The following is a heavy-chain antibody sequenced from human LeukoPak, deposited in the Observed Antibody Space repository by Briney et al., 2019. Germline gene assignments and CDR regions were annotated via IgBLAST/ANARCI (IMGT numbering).Heavy chain of an antibody. J-gene: IGHJ6*01. CDR2: IKEDGSDK. Sequence: GGSLRLSCLASGFTFSNSWMTWVRRAPGRGPEWVANIKEDGSDKQYVDSVRGRFTISRDNAKNSVSLQMDGLRAEDTAVYHCVRESDVWSGPGIGRPLDVWGKGTTVTVSS. CDR3: VRESDVWSGPGIGRPLDV. D-gene: IGHD3-3*01. CDR1: GFTFSNSW. V-gene: IGHV3-7*01.